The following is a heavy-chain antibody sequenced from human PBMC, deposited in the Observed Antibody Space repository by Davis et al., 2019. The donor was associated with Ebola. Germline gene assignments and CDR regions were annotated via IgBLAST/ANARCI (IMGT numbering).Heavy chain of an antibody. J-gene: IGHJ4*02. CDR2: ISYDGSNK. CDR3: AKDRSVSRSPAAILNY. Sequence: GGSLRLSCAASGFTFSSYGMHWVRQAPGKGLEWVAVISYDGSNKYYADSVKGRFTISRDNSKNTLYLQMNSLRAEDTAVYYCAKDRSVSRSPAAILNYWGQGTLVTVSS. D-gene: IGHD5/OR15-5a*01. CDR1: GFTFSSYG. V-gene: IGHV3-30*18.